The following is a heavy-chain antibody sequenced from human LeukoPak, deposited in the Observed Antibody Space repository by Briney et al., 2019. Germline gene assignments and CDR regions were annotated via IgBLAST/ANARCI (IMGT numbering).Heavy chain of an antibody. CDR1: GFTFSSYG. V-gene: IGHV3-30*02. CDR3: AKAGLLYINYYYYYMDV. Sequence: GGSLRLSCAASGFTFSSYGMHWVRQAPGKGLDWVAFIRYDGSNKYYADSVKGRFTISRDNSKNTLYLQMNSLRAEDTAVYYCAKAGLLYINYYYYYMDVWGKGTTVTVSS. D-gene: IGHD2-2*02. J-gene: IGHJ6*03. CDR2: IRYDGSNK.